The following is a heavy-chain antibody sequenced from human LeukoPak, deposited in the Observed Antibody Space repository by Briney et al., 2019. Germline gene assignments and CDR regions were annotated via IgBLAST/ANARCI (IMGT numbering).Heavy chain of an antibody. CDR3: ARAGHYYFDY. CDR1: GFTFSSYS. D-gene: IGHD2-21*02. CDR2: NSSSSSYI. J-gene: IGHJ4*02. Sequence: GGSLRLSCAASGFTFSSYSMNWVRQAPGKGLEWVSSNSSSSSYIYYADSVKGRFTISRDNAKNSLYLQMNSLRAEDTAVYYCARAGHYYFDYWGQGTLVTVSS. V-gene: IGHV3-21*01.